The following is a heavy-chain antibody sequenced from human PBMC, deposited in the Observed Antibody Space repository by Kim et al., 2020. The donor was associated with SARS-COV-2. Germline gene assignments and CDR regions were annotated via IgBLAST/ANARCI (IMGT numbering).Heavy chain of an antibody. CDR2: IKSEPDGGTT. D-gene: IGHD3-3*01. CDR1: ELTVTNAW. Sequence: GGSLRLSCAASELTVTNAWMTWVRHAPGKGLEWVARIKSEPDGGTTDYAAPVKGRFIISRDELKNTLYLQMDRLQIEDTGIYYCTTQGTIPGSWGQGTL. CDR3: TTQGTIPGS. V-gene: IGHV3-15*01. J-gene: IGHJ5*02.